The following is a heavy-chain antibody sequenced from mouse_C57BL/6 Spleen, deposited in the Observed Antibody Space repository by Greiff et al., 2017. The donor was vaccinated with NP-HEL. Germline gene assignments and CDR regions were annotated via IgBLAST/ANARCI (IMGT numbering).Heavy chain of an antibody. J-gene: IGHJ2*01. CDR1: GYSFTGYY. CDR2: INPSTGGT. CDR3: ARDGYEYYFDY. V-gene: IGHV1-42*01. Sequence: VQLQQSGPELVKPGASVKISCKASGYSFTGYYMNWVKQSPEKSLEWIGEINPSTGGTTYNQKFKAKATLTVDKSSSTAYMQLKSLTSEDSAVYYCARDGYEYYFDYWGQGTTLTVSS. D-gene: IGHD2-2*01.